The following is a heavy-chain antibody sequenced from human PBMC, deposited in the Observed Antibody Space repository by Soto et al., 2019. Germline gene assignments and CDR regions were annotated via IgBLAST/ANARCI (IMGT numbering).Heavy chain of an antibody. D-gene: IGHD3-22*01. V-gene: IGHV3-30*18. Sequence: GGSLRLSCAASGFTFSSYGMHWVRQAPGKGLEWVAVISYDGSNKYYADSVKGRFTISRDNSKNTLYLQMNSLRAEDTAVYYCAKDAPYYYDSSGYYCPFDYQGQGPLVTVFS. CDR3: AKDAPYYYDSSGYYCPFDY. CDR2: ISYDGSNK. J-gene: IGHJ4*02. CDR1: GFTFSSYG.